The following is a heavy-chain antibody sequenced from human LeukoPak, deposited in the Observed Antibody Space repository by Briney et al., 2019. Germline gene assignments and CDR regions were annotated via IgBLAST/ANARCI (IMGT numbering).Heavy chain of an antibody. CDR3: ARERIAVAGGYYFDY. V-gene: IGHV4-59*01. D-gene: IGHD6-19*01. CDR1: GGSISGYY. J-gene: IGHJ4*02. Sequence: PSETLSLTCTVSGGSISGYYWSWIRQPPGKGLEWIGYIYYSGSTNYNPSLKSRVTISVDTSKNQFSLKLSSVTAADTAVYYCARERIAVAGGYYFDYWGQGTLVTVSS. CDR2: IYYSGST.